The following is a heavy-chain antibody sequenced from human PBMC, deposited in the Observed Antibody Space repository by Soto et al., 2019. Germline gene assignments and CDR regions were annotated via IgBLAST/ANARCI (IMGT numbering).Heavy chain of an antibody. CDR1: GFTFSSYA. CDR3: AKFSGYYDSSGPDAFDI. Sequence: GGSLRLSCAASGFTFSSYAMSWVRQAPGKGLEWVSAISGSGGSTYYADSVKGRFTISRDNSKNTLYLQMNSLRAEDTAVYYCAKFSGYYDSSGPDAFDIWGQGTMVTVPS. V-gene: IGHV3-23*01. J-gene: IGHJ3*02. D-gene: IGHD3-22*01. CDR2: ISGSGGST.